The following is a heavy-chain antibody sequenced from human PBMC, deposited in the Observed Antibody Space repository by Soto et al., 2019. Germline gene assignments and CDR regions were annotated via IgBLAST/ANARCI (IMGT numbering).Heavy chain of an antibody. Sequence: PGGSLRLSCAASGFTVSSNYMSWVRQAPGEGRVSAMSGNGGNTNYAHSVKGRFTISRDNSKNTLYLQINSLRADDTAVYYCAKGRSATGFHYWGQGTLVTVSS. CDR1: GFTVSSNY. CDR2: MSGNGGNT. V-gene: IGHV3-23*01. J-gene: IGHJ1*01. CDR3: AKGRSATGFHY.